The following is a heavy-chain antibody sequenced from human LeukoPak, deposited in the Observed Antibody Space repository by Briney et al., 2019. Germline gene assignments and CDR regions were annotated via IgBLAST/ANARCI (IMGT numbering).Heavy chain of an antibody. CDR3: ARGYCSGGSCYFNYFDY. D-gene: IGHD2-15*01. V-gene: IGHV3-21*01. CDR2: ISSSCSYI. CDR1: GFTFSSYS. Sequence: GGSLRLSCAASGFTFSSYSMNWVRQAPGKGLEWVSSISSSCSYIYYADSVKGRFTISRDNAKNSLYLQMNSLRAEDTAVYYCARGYCSGGSCYFNYFDYWGQGTLVTVSS. J-gene: IGHJ4*02.